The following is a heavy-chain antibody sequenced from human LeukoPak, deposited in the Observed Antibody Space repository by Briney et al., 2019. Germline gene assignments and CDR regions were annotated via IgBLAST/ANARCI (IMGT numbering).Heavy chain of an antibody. CDR1: GYTFTSYY. CDR2: INPRGGST. CDR3: ARVAPNRRYCSGGSCLNYFDY. Sequence: ASVKVSCKASGYTFTSYYMHWVRQAPGQGLEWMGIINPRGGSTSYAQKFQGRVTMTRDTSTSTAYMEVRSLRSDDTAVYYCARVAPNRRYCSGGSCLNYFDYWGQGTLVTVSS. V-gene: IGHV1-46*01. J-gene: IGHJ4*02. D-gene: IGHD2-15*01.